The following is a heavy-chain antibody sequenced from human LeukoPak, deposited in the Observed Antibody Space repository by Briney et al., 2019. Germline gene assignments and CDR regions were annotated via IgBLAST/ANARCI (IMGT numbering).Heavy chain of an antibody. J-gene: IGHJ6*02. CDR3: AQRGYSGYYYGLDV. D-gene: IGHD5-12*01. V-gene: IGHV1-46*01. CDR1: GYTFTSYY. CDR2: INPSGGST. Sequence: ASVKVSCKASGYTFTSYYMHWVRQAPGQGLEWMGVINPSGGSTSYAQKFQGRVTMTRDTSISTAYMELSRLRSDDTAIYYCAQRGYSGYYYGLDVWGQGTTVIVSS.